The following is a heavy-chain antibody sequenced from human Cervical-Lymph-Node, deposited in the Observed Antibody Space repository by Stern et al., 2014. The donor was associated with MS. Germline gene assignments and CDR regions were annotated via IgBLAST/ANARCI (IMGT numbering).Heavy chain of an antibody. Sequence: EVQLVESGGGLVQPGGSLRLSCAASRFTFSSYMMIWVRQAPGKGLEWVSGISGGGGSTYYADSVNGRFTISRDNSKNTLYLQINSLRAEDTAVYYCAKANTEHEYYYDSGGFSFWGQGALVTVSS. CDR1: RFTFSSYM. CDR3: AKANTEHEYYYDSGGFSF. J-gene: IGHJ4*02. CDR2: ISGGGGST. D-gene: IGHD3-22*01. V-gene: IGHV3-23*04.